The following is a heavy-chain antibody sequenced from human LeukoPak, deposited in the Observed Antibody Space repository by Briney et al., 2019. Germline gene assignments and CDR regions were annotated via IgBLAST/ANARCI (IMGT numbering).Heavy chain of an antibody. CDR2: IYSGGST. V-gene: IGHV3-66*01. J-gene: IGHJ4*02. Sequence: GGSLRLSCAASGFSISRNYMTWVRQAPGEGLEWVSLIYSGGSTSYADSVKGRFTISRDNSKNTLYLQMNSLRAEDTAVYYCARKADHQTGGDYWGQGTLVTVSS. D-gene: IGHD1-1*01. CDR3: ARKADHQTGGDY. CDR1: GFSISRNY.